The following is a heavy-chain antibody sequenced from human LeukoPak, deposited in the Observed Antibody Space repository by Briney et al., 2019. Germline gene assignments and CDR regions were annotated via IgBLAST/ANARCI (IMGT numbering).Heavy chain of an antibody. CDR3: ARGGYSYGLNYYYYYMDV. D-gene: IGHD5-18*01. J-gene: IGHJ6*03. Sequence: SETLSLACTVSGVSISSSNSYWGWIRQPPGKGLEWIGSIYYSGSTNYNPSLKSRVTISVDTSKNQFSPKLSSVTAADTAVYYCARGGYSYGLNYYYYYMDVWGKGTTVTVSS. V-gene: IGHV4-39*07. CDR2: IYYSGST. CDR1: GVSISSSNSY.